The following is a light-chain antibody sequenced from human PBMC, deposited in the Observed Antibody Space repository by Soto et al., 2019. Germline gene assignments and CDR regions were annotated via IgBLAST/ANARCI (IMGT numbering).Light chain of an antibody. CDR2: QTS. V-gene: IGKV3-11*01. CDR1: QYINTR. J-gene: IGKJ1*01. Sequence: IVLTQSPATLSSFAGDRLTLSCRASQYINTRLAWYQHRPGQAPRLLIYQTSIRAAGIPARFSASGSGTEFTLTISDVKPEDFALYYCHQRQSWPRTFGQGTKVDIK. CDR3: HQRQSWPRT.